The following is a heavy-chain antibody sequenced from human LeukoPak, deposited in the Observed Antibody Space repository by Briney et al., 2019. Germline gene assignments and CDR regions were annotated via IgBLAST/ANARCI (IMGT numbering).Heavy chain of an antibody. D-gene: IGHD1-26*01. CDR1: GFTFSYYA. CDR3: ARDRGVGAYYSDY. CDR2: ISASGGNT. V-gene: IGHV3-64*01. Sequence: GGSLRLSCAASGFTFSYYAMHWVRQAPGKGLEYVSAISASGGNTYSANSVKGRFTISRDNSKNTLYLQMGSLRAEDMAVYYCARDRGVGAYYSDYWGQGTLVTVSS. J-gene: IGHJ4*02.